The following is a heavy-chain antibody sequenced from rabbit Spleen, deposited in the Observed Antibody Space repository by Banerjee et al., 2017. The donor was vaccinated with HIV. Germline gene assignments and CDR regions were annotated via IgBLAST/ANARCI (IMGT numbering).Heavy chain of an antibody. CDR3: ARGSATMTMVITGYYFNL. CDR1: GSSFSSSYY. CDR2: IYAGSSAST. Sequence: QSLEESGGDLVKPGASLTLTCTASGSSFSSSYYMCWVRQAPGKGLEWIACIYAGSSASTYYANWAKGRFTISKTSSTTVTLQMTSPTVADTATYFCARGSATMTMVITGYYFNLLGPGTLVTVS. V-gene: IGHV1S40*01. D-gene: IGHD2-1*01. J-gene: IGHJ4*01.